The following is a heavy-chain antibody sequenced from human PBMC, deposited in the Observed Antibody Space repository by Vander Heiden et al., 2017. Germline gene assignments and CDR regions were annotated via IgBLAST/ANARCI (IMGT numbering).Heavy chain of an antibody. CDR2: ISGSGGST. J-gene: IGHJ4*02. D-gene: IGHD6-19*01. Sequence: EVQLLESGGGLVQPGGSLRLSCAASRFTFSRYAMSWVRQAPGKGLEWVSAISGSGGSTYYADSVKGRFTISRDNSKNTLYLQMNSLRAEDTAVYYCAKDLQWPDKDSLGYWGQGTLVTVSS. CDR1: RFTFSRYA. CDR3: AKDLQWPDKDSLGY. V-gene: IGHV3-23*01.